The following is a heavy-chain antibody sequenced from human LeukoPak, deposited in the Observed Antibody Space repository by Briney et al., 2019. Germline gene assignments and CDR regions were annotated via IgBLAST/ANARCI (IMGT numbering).Heavy chain of an antibody. Sequence: ASVKVSCKASGYSFNDKYLHWVRQAPGQGLEWMGSINPNSGGTNYAQKFQGRVTMTTNTSMSTAYMELSSLRAEDTAMYYCARDLGVIVHPSDYWGQGTLVTVSS. CDR3: ARDLGVIVHPSDY. D-gene: IGHD3-16*02. CDR1: GYSFNDKY. CDR2: INPNSGGT. J-gene: IGHJ4*02. V-gene: IGHV1-2*02.